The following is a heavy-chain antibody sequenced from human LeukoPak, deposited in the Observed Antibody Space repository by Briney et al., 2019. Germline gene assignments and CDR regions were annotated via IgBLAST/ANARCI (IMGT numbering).Heavy chain of an antibody. CDR3: ARGVNYYDGSPSS. Sequence: SETLSLTCSVYRGSLSGSYWSWIRQPPVKGLEWIGEINHGGVTNYSPSLKRRVTISIDTSINQFSLKLTSVTAADTAVYYCARGVNYYDGSPSSWGQGTLVTVSS. D-gene: IGHD3-22*01. CDR2: INHGGVT. J-gene: IGHJ5*02. V-gene: IGHV4-34*01. CDR1: RGSLSGSY.